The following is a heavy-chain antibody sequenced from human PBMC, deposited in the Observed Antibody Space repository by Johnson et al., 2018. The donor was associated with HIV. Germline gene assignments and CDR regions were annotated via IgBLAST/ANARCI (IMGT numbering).Heavy chain of an antibody. CDR2: IGTAGDT. V-gene: IGHV3-13*01. CDR1: GFTFSSYD. Sequence: VQLVESGGGVVQPGGSLRLSCAASGFTFSSYDMHWVRQATGKGLEWVSAIGTAGDTYYPGSVKGRFTISRENAKNSLYLQMNSLRAGDTAVYYCARDPELYYFYNRAFDIWGQGTMVTVSS. CDR3: ARDPELYYFYNRAFDI. J-gene: IGHJ3*02. D-gene: IGHD3-22*01.